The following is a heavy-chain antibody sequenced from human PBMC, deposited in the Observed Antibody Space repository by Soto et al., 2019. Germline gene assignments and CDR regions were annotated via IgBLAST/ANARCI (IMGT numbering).Heavy chain of an antibody. CDR1: GFTFSSYG. CDR2: ISYDGSNK. V-gene: IGHV3-30*18. CDR3: AKDQGPLVGATEFDY. Sequence: QVQLVESGGGVVQPGRSLRLSCAASGFTFSSYGMHWVRQAPGKGLEWVAVISYDGSNKYYADSVKGRFTISRDNSKNTLYLQMNSLRAEDTAVYYCAKDQGPLVGATEFDYWGQGTLVTVSS. D-gene: IGHD1-26*01. J-gene: IGHJ4*02.